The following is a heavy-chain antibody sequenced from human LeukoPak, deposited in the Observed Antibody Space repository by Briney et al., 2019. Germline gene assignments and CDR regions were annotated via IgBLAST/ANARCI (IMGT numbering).Heavy chain of an antibody. V-gene: IGHV4-38-2*01. CDR3: ARHAIRRTLGSDY. CDR1: GYFISSGYY. J-gene: IGHJ4*02. CDR2: IYHSGST. Sequence: SETLSLTCAVSGYFISSGYYWGWIRQPPGKGLEWIGSIYHSGSTYYNPSLKSRVTISVDTSKNQFSLKLSSVTAADTAVYYCARHAIRRTLGSDYWGQGTLVTVSS. D-gene: IGHD1-26*01.